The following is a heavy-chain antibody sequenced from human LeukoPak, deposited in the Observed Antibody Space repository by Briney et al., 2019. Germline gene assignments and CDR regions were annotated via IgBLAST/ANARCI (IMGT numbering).Heavy chain of an antibody. D-gene: IGHD2-21*02. CDR1: GFTFSSYW. CDR2: IKQEGIEK. J-gene: IGHJ6*04. V-gene: IGHV3-7*03. Sequence: PGGSLRLSCAASGFTFSSYWMTWVRQAPGKGLEWVANIKQEGIEKYYVDSVKGRFTISRDNAENSMYLQMNSLRAEDTAVYFCARALGVTPPYYFSYGMDVWGKGATVTVSS. CDR3: ARALGVTPPYYFSYGMDV.